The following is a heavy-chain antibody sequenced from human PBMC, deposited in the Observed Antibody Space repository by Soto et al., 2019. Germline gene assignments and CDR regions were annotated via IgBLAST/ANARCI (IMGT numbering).Heavy chain of an antibody. CDR1: GYTFTSYD. CDR2: MNPNSGNT. D-gene: IGHD4-17*01. V-gene: IGHV1-8*01. Sequence: ASVKVSCKASGYTFTSYDINWVRQATGQGLEWMGWMNPNSGNTGYAQKFQGRVTMTRNTSISTAYMELSSLRSEDTAVYYCARPYGDYVSGWFDPWGQGTLVTVSS. CDR3: ARPYGDYVSGWFDP. J-gene: IGHJ5*02.